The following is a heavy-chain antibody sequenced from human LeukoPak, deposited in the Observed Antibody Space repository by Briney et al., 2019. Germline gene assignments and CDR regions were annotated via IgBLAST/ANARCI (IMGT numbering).Heavy chain of an antibody. V-gene: IGHV3-7*01. D-gene: IGHD1-1*01. CDR1: GFTFDDYG. CDR3: AEGTTG. J-gene: IGHJ1*01. CDR2: IKKDGSEK. Sequence: GGSLRLSCAASGFTFDDYGMSWVRQAPGKGLEWVANIKKDGSEKYYVDSVKGRFTISRDNAKNSLYLQMNSLRVEDTAVYYCAEGTTGWGQGTLVTVSS.